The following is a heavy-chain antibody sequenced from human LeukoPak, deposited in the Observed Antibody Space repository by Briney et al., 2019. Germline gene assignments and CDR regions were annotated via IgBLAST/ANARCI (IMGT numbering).Heavy chain of an antibody. J-gene: IGHJ4*02. CDR2: IYGGGAA. V-gene: IGHV3-66*02. D-gene: IGHD6-13*01. CDR1: GLNVSTNY. CDR3: VSSTGQQLIPYDY. Sequence: GGSLRLSCAVSGLNVSTNYMTWVRQAPGKGLEWVSLIYGGGAAYYAESVRGRFIISRDNSNNTLFLQMNSLRPEDTAVYYCVSSTGQQLIPYDYWGQGTHVAVSS.